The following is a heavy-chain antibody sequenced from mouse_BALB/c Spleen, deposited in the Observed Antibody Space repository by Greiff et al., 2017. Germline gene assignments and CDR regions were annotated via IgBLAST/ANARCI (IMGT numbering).Heavy chain of an antibody. CDR2: IWGGGST. D-gene: IGHD1-1*01. CDR1: GFSLTDYG. V-gene: IGHV2-6-5*01. CDR3: AKHRGRCAPHYAMDY. Sequence: VQGVESGPGLVAPSQSLSITCTVSGFSLTDYGVSWIRQPPGKGLEWLGVIWGGGSTYYNSALKSRLSISKDNSKSQVFLKMNSLQTDDTAMYYCAKHRGRCAPHYAMDYWGQGTSVTVSS. J-gene: IGHJ4*01.